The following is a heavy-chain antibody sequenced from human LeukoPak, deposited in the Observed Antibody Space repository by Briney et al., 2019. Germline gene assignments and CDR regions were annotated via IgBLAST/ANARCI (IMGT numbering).Heavy chain of an antibody. CDR1: GFTSSDYY. CDR3: ARSNYYTVDA. V-gene: IGHV3-11*01. CDR2: ISSSGGTT. Sequence: KSGGSLRLSCAASGFTSSDYYMTWIRQPPGKGPEWISYISSSGGTTTYVDSVKGRFTISRDNAKNSLYLQMNSLRADDTAVYYCARSNYYTVDAWGQGTAVTVSS. J-gene: IGHJ6*02.